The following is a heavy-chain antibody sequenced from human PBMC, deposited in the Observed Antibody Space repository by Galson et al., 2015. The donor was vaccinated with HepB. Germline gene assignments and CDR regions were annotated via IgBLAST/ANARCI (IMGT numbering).Heavy chain of an antibody. CDR1: GFTFSSYA. J-gene: IGHJ4*02. CDR3: ARGRGPDTAMVDFDY. D-gene: IGHD5-18*01. V-gene: IGHV3-64*01. Sequence: SLRLSCAASGFTFSSYAMHWVRQAPGKGLEYVSAISSNGGSTYYANSVKGRFTISRDNSKNTLYLQMGSLRAEDMAVYYCARGRGPDTAMVDFDYWGQGTLVTVSS. CDR2: ISSNGGST.